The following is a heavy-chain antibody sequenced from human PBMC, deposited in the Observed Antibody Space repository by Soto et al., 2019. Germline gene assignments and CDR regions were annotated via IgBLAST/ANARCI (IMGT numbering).Heavy chain of an antibody. CDR2: ISSSSSHI. V-gene: IGHV3-21*01. CDR1: GFTFSSYS. Sequence: PGGSLRLSCAASGFTFSSYSMNWVRQAPGKGLEWVSSISSSSSHIYYADSVKGRFTISRDNAKNSLYLQMNSLRAEDTAVYYRARDLGYYDSSGYYDYWGQGTLVTVSS. D-gene: IGHD3-22*01. CDR3: ARDLGYYDSSGYYDY. J-gene: IGHJ4*02.